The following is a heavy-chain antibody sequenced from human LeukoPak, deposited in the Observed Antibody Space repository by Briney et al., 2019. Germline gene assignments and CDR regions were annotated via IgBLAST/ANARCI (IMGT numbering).Heavy chain of an antibody. V-gene: IGHV3-30*03. D-gene: IGHD6-13*01. Sequence: GGSLRLSCAASGFTFSSYGMHWVRQAPGKGLEWVAVMSYDGNNNYYTDSVKGRFTISRDSSQNTLFLQMNNLRPEDTAVYYCAREWGAAADYWGQGALVTVSS. CDR3: AREWGAAADY. J-gene: IGHJ4*02. CDR2: MSYDGNNN. CDR1: GFTFSSYG.